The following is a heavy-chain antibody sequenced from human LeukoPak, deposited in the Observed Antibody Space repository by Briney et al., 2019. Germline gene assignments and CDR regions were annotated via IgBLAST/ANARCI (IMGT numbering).Heavy chain of an antibody. V-gene: IGHV3-53*01. Sequence: GGSLRLSCAASGFTFNSYAMSWVRQAPGKGLEWVSVIYSGGSTYYADSVKGRFTISRDNSKNTLYLQMSSLRVEDTAVYYCARSYSYYGYGMDVWGQGTTVTVSS. CDR3: ARSYSYYGYGMDV. CDR2: IYSGGST. J-gene: IGHJ6*02. CDR1: GFTFNSYA.